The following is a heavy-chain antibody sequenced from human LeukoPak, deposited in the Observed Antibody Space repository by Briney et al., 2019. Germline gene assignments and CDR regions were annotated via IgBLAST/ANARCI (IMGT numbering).Heavy chain of an antibody. V-gene: IGHV1-46*01. D-gene: IGHD3-3*01. CDR2: INPSGGST. CDR3: ARVGSGIFGVVFNWFDP. CDR1: GYTFTSYY. Sequence: ASVKVSCKASGYTFTSYYMHWVRQAPGQGLEWMGIINPSGGSTSYAQKFQGRVTMTRDMSTSTVYMELSSLRSEDTAVYYCARVGSGIFGVVFNWFDPWGQGTLVTVSS. J-gene: IGHJ5*02.